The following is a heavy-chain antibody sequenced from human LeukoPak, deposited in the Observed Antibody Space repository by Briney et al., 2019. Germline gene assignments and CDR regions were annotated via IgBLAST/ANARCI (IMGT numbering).Heavy chain of an antibody. Sequence: GGSLRLSCAASGFTFSNYWMHWVRQAPGKGLVWVSRITSDGSNTMYADSVKGRFTISRDNVKNTLYLQMNSLRAEDTAVYYCARDRWELLSNSYHYCGLDVWGQGTTVTVSS. J-gene: IGHJ6*02. V-gene: IGHV3-74*03. CDR2: ITSDGSNT. CDR1: GFTFSNYW. D-gene: IGHD2-15*01. CDR3: ARDRWELLSNSYHYCGLDV.